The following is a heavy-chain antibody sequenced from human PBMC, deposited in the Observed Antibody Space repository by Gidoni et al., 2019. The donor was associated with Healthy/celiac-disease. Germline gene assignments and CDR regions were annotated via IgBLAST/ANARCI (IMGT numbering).Heavy chain of an antibody. Sequence: QVQLQESGPGLVKPSETLSLTCTVSGGSISSYYWSWLRQPPGKGLEWIGYIYYSGSTNYNPSLKSRVTISVDMSKNQFSLKLSSVTAADTAVYYCAESRIAAAEFDYWGQGTLVTVSS. CDR2: IYYSGST. CDR3: AESRIAAAEFDY. V-gene: IGHV4-59*01. D-gene: IGHD6-13*01. CDR1: GGSISSYY. J-gene: IGHJ4*02.